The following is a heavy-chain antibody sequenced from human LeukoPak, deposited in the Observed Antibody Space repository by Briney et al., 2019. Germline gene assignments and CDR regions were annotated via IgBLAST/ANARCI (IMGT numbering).Heavy chain of an antibody. Sequence: SVKVSCKASGGTFSSYAISWVRQAPGQGLEWMGGIIPIFGTANYAQKFQGRVTITAEQSTSTAYMELSSLRSEDTALYYCARKSASGNYPLDYWGQGTLVTVSS. CDR1: GGTFSSYA. V-gene: IGHV1-69*01. D-gene: IGHD3-10*01. CDR2: IIPIFGTA. J-gene: IGHJ4*02. CDR3: ARKSASGNYPLDY.